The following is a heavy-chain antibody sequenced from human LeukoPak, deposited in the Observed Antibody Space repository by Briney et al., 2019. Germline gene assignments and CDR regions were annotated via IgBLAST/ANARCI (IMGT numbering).Heavy chain of an antibody. CDR1: GFTFSNYA. CDR3: AKVRSAVVAAATNY. CDR2: ISGSGAGT. V-gene: IGHV3-23*01. Sequence: PGGSLRLSCAASGFTFSNYAMSWVRQAPGKGLEWVSGISGSGAGTYHADSVKGRFTISRDNSNNTLYLQMNSLRAEDTAIYYCAKVRSAVVAAATNYWGQGTLVTVSS. D-gene: IGHD2-15*01. J-gene: IGHJ4*02.